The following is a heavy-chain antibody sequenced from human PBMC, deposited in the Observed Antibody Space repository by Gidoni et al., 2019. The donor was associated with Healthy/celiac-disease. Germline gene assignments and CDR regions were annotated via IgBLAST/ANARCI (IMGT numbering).Heavy chain of an antibody. D-gene: IGHD3-9*01. Sequence: NPSQTLSLTCTVSGGSISSGGYYWSWSRKHPGKGLEWIGYIYYSGSTYYNPSLKSRVTISVDTSKNQFSLKLSSVTAADTAVYYCAREVIEGPYYDILTGYYPDCWGQGTLVTVSS. J-gene: IGHJ4*02. V-gene: IGHV4-31*03. CDR1: GGSISSGGYY. CDR3: AREVIEGPYYDILTGYYPDC. CDR2: IYYSGST.